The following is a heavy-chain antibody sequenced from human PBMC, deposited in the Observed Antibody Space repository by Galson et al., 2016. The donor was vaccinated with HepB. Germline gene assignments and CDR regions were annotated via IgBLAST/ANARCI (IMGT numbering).Heavy chain of an antibody. CDR1: GGSFKDYY. V-gene: IGHV4-34*01. Sequence: SETLSLTCAVYGGSFKDYYWSWIRQPPGKGLEWIGEIHHRGGTNYSPSLKSRVTISLDTSKKQFSLRLSSVTAADTAVYYCARGPGVSIFGVVRKSNLDFWGQGTLVTVSS. J-gene: IGHJ4*02. CDR2: IHHRGGT. CDR3: ARGPGVSIFGVVRKSNLDF. D-gene: IGHD3-3*02.